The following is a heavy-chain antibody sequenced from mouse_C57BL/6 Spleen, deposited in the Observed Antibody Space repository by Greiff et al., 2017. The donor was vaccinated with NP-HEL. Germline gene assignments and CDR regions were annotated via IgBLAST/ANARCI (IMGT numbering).Heavy chain of an antibody. V-gene: IGHV5-9-1*02. CDR3: TREGAYYGSSFDY. CDR1: GFTFSSYA. Sequence: EVQGVESGEGLVKPGGSLKLSCAASGFTFSSYAMSWVRQTPEKRLEWVAYISSGGDYIYYADTVKGRFTISRDNARNTLYLQMSSLKSEDTAMYYCTREGAYYGSSFDYWGQGTTLTVSS. J-gene: IGHJ2*01. D-gene: IGHD1-1*01. CDR2: ISSGGDYI.